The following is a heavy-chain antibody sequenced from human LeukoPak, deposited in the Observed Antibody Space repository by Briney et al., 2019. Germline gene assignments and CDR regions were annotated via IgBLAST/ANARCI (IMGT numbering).Heavy chain of an antibody. D-gene: IGHD3-22*01. Sequence: PSETLSLTCAVYGGSFSGYYWSWIRQPPGKGLEWIGEINHSGSTNYNPSLKSQVTISVDTSKNQFSLKLSSVTAADTAVYYCASSPRRSYYDSSGYYGIEYFQHWGQGTLVTVSS. V-gene: IGHV4-34*01. CDR2: INHSGST. J-gene: IGHJ1*01. CDR1: GGSFSGYY. CDR3: ASSPRRSYYDSSGYYGIEYFQH.